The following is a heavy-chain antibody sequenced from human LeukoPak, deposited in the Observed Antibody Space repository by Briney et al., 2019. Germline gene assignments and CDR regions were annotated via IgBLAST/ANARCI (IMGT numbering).Heavy chain of an antibody. J-gene: IGHJ4*02. V-gene: IGHV3-48*02. Sequence: GGSLRLSCAVSGFTFSSYSMNRVRQAPGKGLEWVSYISSSATTIYYADAVKGRFTISRDNAKNLLYLQMNSLRDEDTAVFYCAPHRDGSFPFDYWGQGTLVTVSS. D-gene: IGHD1-26*01. CDR1: GFTFSSYS. CDR3: APHRDGSFPFDY. CDR2: ISSSATTI.